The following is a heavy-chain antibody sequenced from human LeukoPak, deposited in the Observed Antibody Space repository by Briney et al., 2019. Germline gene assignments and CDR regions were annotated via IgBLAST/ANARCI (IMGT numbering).Heavy chain of an antibody. CDR1: GFTFSSYA. D-gene: IGHD6-13*01. Sequence: LSGGSLRLSCAASGFTFSSYAMSWVRQAPGKGLEWVSAISGSGGSTYYADSVKGRFTISRDNSKNTLYLQMNSLRAEDTAVYYCAKFAQGSSWPDDAFDIWGQGTMVTVSS. CDR3: AKFAQGSSWPDDAFDI. CDR2: ISGSGGST. V-gene: IGHV3-23*01. J-gene: IGHJ3*02.